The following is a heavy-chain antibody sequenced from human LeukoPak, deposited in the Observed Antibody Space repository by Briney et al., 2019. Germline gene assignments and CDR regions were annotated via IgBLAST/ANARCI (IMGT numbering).Heavy chain of an antibody. D-gene: IGHD6-13*01. CDR3: GRGSSSWYQGHYFDN. Sequence: SETLSLTCTVSGGFFSSHYWSWIRQPPGKGLEWMGYIYYSGRTNYNPSLKSRVTISVDTSKNQFSLRLSSVTAADTAIYYCGRGSSSWYQGHYFDNWGQGTLVTVSS. J-gene: IGHJ4*02. CDR2: IYYSGRT. CDR1: GGFFSSHY. V-gene: IGHV4-59*11.